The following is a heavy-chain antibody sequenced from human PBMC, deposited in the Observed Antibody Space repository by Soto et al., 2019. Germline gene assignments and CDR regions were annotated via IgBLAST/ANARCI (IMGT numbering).Heavy chain of an antibody. J-gene: IGHJ4*02. Sequence: PSETLSLTCTVSGGSISSGDYYWSWIRQPPGKGLEWIGYIYYSGSTYYNPSLKSRVTISVDTSKNQFSLKLSSVTAADTAVYYCARDLGGGATTHYYFDYWGQGTLVTVSS. CDR1: GGSISSGDYY. D-gene: IGHD1-26*01. CDR2: IYYSGST. CDR3: ARDLGGGATTHYYFDY. V-gene: IGHV4-30-4*01.